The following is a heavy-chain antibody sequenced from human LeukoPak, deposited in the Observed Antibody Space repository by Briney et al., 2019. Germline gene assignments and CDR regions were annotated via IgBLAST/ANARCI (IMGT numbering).Heavy chain of an antibody. J-gene: IGHJ4*02. CDR3: PSSYGSGSYHFHY. CDR1: G. Sequence: GISWVREAPGQGREWMVCISAYNGNTNYAQKLQRRVTITNDTSTSTAYMELTSMTSDHTALYYCPSSYGSGSYHFHYWGQGTLVTVSS. V-gene: IGHV1-18*01. CDR2: ISAYNGNT. D-gene: IGHD3-10*01.